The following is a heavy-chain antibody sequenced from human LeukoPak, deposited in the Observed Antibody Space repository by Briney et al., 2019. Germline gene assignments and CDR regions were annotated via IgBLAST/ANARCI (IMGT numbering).Heavy chain of an antibody. Sequence: SETLSLTCTVSGGSISSYYWSWIRQPPGKGLEWIGYIYYSGSTNYNPSLKSRVTISVDTSKNQFSLKLSSVTAADTAVYYCARGISWYYYDSSGYYFDYWGQGTLVTVSS. CDR2: IYYSGST. CDR3: ARGISWYYYDSSGYYFDY. CDR1: GGSISSYY. J-gene: IGHJ4*02. V-gene: IGHV4-59*01. D-gene: IGHD3-22*01.